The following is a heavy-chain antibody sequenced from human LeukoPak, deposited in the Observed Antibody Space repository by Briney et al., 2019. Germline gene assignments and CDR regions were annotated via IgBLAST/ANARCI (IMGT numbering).Heavy chain of an antibody. J-gene: IGHJ4*02. V-gene: IGHV1-3*01. CDR1: GYTFTSYA. D-gene: IGHD1-26*01. CDR2: INADNGNT. CDR3: ARDFQWGPKPKGYYFDY. Sequence: ASVKVSCKASGYTFTSYAMNWVRQAPGQRLEWMGWINADNGNTKYSQKFQGRVRITRDTSATTAYMELSSLRSEDTAVYYCARDFQWGPKPKGYYFDYWGQGTLVTVSS.